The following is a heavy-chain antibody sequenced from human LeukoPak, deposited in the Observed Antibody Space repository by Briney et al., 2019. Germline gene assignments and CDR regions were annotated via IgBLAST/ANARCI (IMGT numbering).Heavy chain of an antibody. V-gene: IGHV3-48*03. CDR1: GFTFSSYE. Sequence: GGSLRLSCAASGFTFSSYEMNWVRQAPGKGLEWVSYISSSGSTIYYADSVKGRFTISRDNARNSLYLQMNSLRAEDTAVYYCASKPRDDSTSDYYYYYMDVWGKGTTVTVSS. D-gene: IGHD6-6*01. CDR2: ISSSGSTI. CDR3: ASKPRDDSTSDYYYYYMDV. J-gene: IGHJ6*03.